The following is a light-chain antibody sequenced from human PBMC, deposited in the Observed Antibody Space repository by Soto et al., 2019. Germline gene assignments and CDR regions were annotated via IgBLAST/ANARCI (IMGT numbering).Light chain of an antibody. CDR3: CSYGGSFTWV. CDR2: DVN. CDR1: SSDVDAYNY. J-gene: IGLJ1*01. V-gene: IGLV2-11*01. Sequence: QSVLTQPRSVSGSPGQSVTISCTGTSSDVDAYNYVSWYQQHPGKAPRLIIFDVNKRPSGVPDRFSGSKSDITASLTISGLQAEDEADYFCCSYGGSFTWVFGTGPKVTVL.